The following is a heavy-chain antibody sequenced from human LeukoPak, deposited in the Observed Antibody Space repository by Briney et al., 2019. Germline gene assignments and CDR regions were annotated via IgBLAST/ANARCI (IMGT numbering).Heavy chain of an antibody. V-gene: IGHV4-59*01. J-gene: IGHJ6*04. Sequence: SETLSLTCTVSGGSISPYYWSWIRQPPGKGLEWLGYIYYSGNTEYKPSLKSRVAMSVDTSKNQFSLRLSSVTAADTAVYYCARQYDSYFYYYLDLWGTGTTVTVSS. D-gene: IGHD3-10*01. CDR2: IYYSGNT. CDR1: GGSISPYY. CDR3: ARQYDSYFYYYLDL.